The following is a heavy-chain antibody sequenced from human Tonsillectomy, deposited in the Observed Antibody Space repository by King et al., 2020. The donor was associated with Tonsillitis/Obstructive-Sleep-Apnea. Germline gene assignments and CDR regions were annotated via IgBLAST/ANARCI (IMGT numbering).Heavy chain of an antibody. V-gene: IGHV3-23*04. D-gene: IGHD3-10*01. CDR1: GITFSSYA. Sequence: VQLVESGGGLVQPGGSLRLSCAASGITFSSYAMSWVRQAPGKGLDWVSTMSGGGGSTYYADSVKGRFTISRDNSKNTLYLQMNSLRAGDTAVYYCAKAMVQGIIITNFDYWGQGTLVTVSS. CDR2: MSGGGGST. CDR3: AKAMVQGIIITNFDY. J-gene: IGHJ4*02.